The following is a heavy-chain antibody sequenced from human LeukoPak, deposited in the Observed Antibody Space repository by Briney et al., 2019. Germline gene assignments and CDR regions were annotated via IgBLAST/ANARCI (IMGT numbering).Heavy chain of an antibody. CDR1: GFTFSTYS. CDR3: AGYYDSSGRH. D-gene: IGHD3-22*01. CDR2: IDSGSNNI. V-gene: IGHV3-48*01. Sequence: GGSLRLSCAASGFTFSTYSMNWVRQAPGKGLEWVSDIDSGSNNIHYADSVKGRFTISRDNSKNTLYLQMNSLRAEDTAVYYCAGYYDSSGRHWGQGTLVTVSS. J-gene: IGHJ4*02.